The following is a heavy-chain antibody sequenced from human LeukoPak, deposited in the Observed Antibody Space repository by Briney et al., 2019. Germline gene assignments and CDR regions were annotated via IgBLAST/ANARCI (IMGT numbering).Heavy chain of an antibody. D-gene: IGHD2-2*01. CDR2: INPSGGST. CDR3: ARGKTSSTRASGDYYMDV. Sequence: GASVKVSCKASGYTFTSYYMHWVRQAPGQGLEWMGIINPSGGSTSYAQKFQGRVTMTRNTSISTAYMELSSLRSEDTAVYYCARGKTSSTRASGDYYMDVWGKGTTVTISS. V-gene: IGHV1-46*01. J-gene: IGHJ6*03. CDR1: GYTFTSYY.